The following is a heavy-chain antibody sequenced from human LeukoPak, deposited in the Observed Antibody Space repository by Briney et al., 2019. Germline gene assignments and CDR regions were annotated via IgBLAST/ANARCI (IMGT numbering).Heavy chain of an antibody. CDR1: GGSISSYY. Sequence: PSETLSLTCTVSGGSISSYYWSWIRQPPGKGLEWIGYIYYSGSTNYNPSLKSRVTISVDTSKNQFSLKLSPVTAADTAVYYCARAETVPAATPFDYWGQGTLVTVSS. CDR3: ARAETVPAATPFDY. J-gene: IGHJ4*02. V-gene: IGHV4-59*08. D-gene: IGHD2-2*01. CDR2: IYYSGST.